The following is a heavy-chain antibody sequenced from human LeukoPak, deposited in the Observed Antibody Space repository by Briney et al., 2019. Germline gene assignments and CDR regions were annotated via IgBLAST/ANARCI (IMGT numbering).Heavy chain of an antibody. CDR2: ISSNGGST. D-gene: IGHD6-19*01. CDR3: ASSPVAGY. V-gene: IGHV3-64*01. J-gene: IGHJ4*02. Sequence: GGSLRLSCAASGFTFSSYAMHWVRQAPGKGLEYVSAISSNGGSTYYANSVKGRFTISRDNSKNTLYLQMGSLRAEDMAVYYCASSPVAGYWGQGTLVTVSS. CDR1: GFTFSSYA.